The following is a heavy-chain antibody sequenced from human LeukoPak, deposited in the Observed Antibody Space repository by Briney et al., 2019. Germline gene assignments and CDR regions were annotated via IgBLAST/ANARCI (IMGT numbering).Heavy chain of an antibody. J-gene: IGHJ6*02. D-gene: IGHD3-22*01. Sequence: SETLSLTCTVSGGSISRYYWSWIRQPPGKGPEWIGYIYYSGSTSYNSSLKSRATISLDTPKNQFSLRLSSVTAADTAVYYCARSFDSRGYYYYGMDVWGQGTTVTVSS. CDR2: IYYSGST. V-gene: IGHV4-59*01. CDR3: ARSFDSRGYYYYGMDV. CDR1: GGSISRYY.